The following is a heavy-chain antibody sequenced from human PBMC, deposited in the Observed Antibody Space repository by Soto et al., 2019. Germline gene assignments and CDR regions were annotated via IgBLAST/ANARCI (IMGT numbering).Heavy chain of an antibody. CDR1: GFTFSSYA. J-gene: IGHJ6*02. D-gene: IGHD2-15*01. CDR3: AKRPHCSGGSCYLVPVYYYGMDV. V-gene: IGHV3-30*18. Sequence: GGSLRLSCAASGFTFSSYAMSWVRQAPRKGLEWVAVISYDGSNKYYADSVKGRFTISRDNSKNTLYLQMNSLRAEDTAGYYCAKRPHCSGGSCYLVPVYYYGMDVWGQGTTVTVSS. CDR2: ISYDGSNK.